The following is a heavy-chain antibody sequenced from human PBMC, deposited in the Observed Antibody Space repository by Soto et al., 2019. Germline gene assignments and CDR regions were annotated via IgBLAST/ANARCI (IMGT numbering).Heavy chain of an antibody. CDR2: ISSSGSTI. J-gene: IGHJ5*02. D-gene: IGHD3-3*01. CDR1: GFTFSDYY. CDR3: ARDGSYYDFWSGPKRGDDWFDP. Sequence: QVQLVESGGGLVKPGGSLRLSCAASGFTFSDYYMSWIRQAPGKGLEWVSYISSSGSTIYYADSVKGRFTISRDNAKNSLYLQMNSLRAEDTAVYYCARDGSYYDFWSGPKRGDDWFDPWGQGTLVTVSS. V-gene: IGHV3-11*01.